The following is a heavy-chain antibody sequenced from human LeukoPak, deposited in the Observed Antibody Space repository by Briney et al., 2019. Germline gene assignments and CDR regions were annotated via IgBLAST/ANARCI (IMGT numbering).Heavy chain of an antibody. Sequence: GGSLRLSCAASGVTFSDHYIDWVRQAPGKGLEWVGRSGNKANSYTTEYAASVKGRFTISRDDSKNSLYLQMNSLQTEDTAVYYCASFSGDEFDYWGQGTLVTVSS. CDR2: SGNKANSYTT. V-gene: IGHV3-72*01. D-gene: IGHD1-14*01. J-gene: IGHJ4*02. CDR1: GVTFSDHY. CDR3: ASFSGDEFDY.